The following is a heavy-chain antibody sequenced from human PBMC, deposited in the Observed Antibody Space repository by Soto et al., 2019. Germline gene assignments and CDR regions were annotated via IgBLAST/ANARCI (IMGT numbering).Heavy chain of an antibody. J-gene: IGHJ6*02. Sequence: GASVKVSCKASGGTFSSYAISWVRQAPGQGLEWMGGIIPIFGTANYAQKFQGRVTITADESTSTAYMELSSLRSEDTAAYYCARDKSRSGYDYYCPYYYYYGMDVWGQGTTVTVSS. CDR3: ARDKSRSGYDYYCPYYYYYGMDV. V-gene: IGHV1-69*13. CDR1: GGTFSSYA. CDR2: IIPIFGTA. D-gene: IGHD5-12*01.